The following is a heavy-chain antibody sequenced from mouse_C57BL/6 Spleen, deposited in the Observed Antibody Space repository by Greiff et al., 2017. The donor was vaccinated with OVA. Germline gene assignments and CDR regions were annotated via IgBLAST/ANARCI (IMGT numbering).Heavy chain of an antibody. Sequence: DVMLVESGGGLVKPGGSLQLSCAASGFTFRDYGMHWVRQAPEKGLEWVAYISSGSSTIYYADTVKGRFTISRDNAKNTLFLQMTSLRSEDTAMYYCARDGSAWFAYWGQGTLVTVSA. D-gene: IGHD2-3*01. CDR3: ARDGSAWFAY. CDR1: GFTFRDYG. J-gene: IGHJ3*01. V-gene: IGHV5-17*01. CDR2: ISSGSSTI.